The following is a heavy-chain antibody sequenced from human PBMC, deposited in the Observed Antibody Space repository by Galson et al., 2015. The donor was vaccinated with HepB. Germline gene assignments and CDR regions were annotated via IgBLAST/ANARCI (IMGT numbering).Heavy chain of an antibody. Sequence: TLRLSCAASGFTFSSYGMHWVRQAPGKGLEWVAVIWYDGSNKYYADSVKGRFTISRDNSKNTLYLQMNSLRAEDTAVYYCARDGHPMTTVTTSYYYYYMDVWGKGTTVTVSS. J-gene: IGHJ6*03. CDR1: GFTFSSYG. D-gene: IGHD4-17*01. CDR3: ARDGHPMTTVTTSYYYYYMDV. CDR2: IWYDGSNK. V-gene: IGHV3-33*01.